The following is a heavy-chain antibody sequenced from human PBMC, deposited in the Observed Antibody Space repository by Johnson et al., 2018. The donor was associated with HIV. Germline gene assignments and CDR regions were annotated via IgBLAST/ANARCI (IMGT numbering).Heavy chain of an antibody. J-gene: IGHJ3*01. CDR2: IKQDGSEK. D-gene: IGHD1-26*01. CDR1: GFTFSDYY. V-gene: IGHV3-7*03. CDR3: ARRDSGSLSFDL. Sequence: VQLVESGGGLVKPGGSLRLSCAASGFTFSDYYMSWIRQAPGKGLEWVANIKQDGSEKYYVDSVKGRFTISRDNDKNSLYLQVNSLRAEDTALYYCARRDSGSLSFDLWGQGTMVTVSS.